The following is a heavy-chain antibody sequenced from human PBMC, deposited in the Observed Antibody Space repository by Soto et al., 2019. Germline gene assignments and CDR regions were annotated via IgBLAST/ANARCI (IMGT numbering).Heavy chain of an antibody. Sequence: PSETLSLTCAVSGGSISSGGYSWNWIRQPPGKGLEWIGEINHSGSTNYNPSLKSRVTISVDTSKNQFSLKLSSVTAADTAVYYCARVRTYYYDSSGYYGYFDYWGQGTLVTVSS. CDR2: INHSGST. J-gene: IGHJ4*02. CDR3: ARVRTYYYDSSGYYGYFDY. CDR1: GGSISSGGYS. V-gene: IGHV4-34*01. D-gene: IGHD3-22*01.